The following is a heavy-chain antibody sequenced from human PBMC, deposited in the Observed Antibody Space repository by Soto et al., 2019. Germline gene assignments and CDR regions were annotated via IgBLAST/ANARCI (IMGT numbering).Heavy chain of an antibody. CDR2: ISSNGDST. J-gene: IGHJ5*02. D-gene: IGHD2-2*01. Sequence: GGSLRLSCAASGFTFSTYSMHWVRQAPGKGLEYVSVISSNGDSTYYAGSVKGIFSISRDNSKNVLYLQMASLRTEDMAVYYCARDPYYAQWGFDPWGQGT. V-gene: IGHV3-64*02. CDR1: GFTFSTYS. CDR3: ARDPYYAQWGFDP.